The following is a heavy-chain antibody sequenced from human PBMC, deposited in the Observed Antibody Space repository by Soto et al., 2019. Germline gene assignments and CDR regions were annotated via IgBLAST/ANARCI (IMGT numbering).Heavy chain of an antibody. J-gene: IGHJ6*02. V-gene: IGHV3-43*01. D-gene: IGHD3-22*01. CDR1: GFTFDDYT. CDR3: AKDTEDYYDSNGMDV. Sequence: EVQLVESGGVVVQPGGSLRLSCAASGFTFDDYTMHWVRQAPGKGLEWVSLISWDGGSTYYADSVKGRFTISRDNSKNSLYLQMNSVRTEDTALYYCAKDTEDYYDSNGMDVWGQGTTVTVSS. CDR2: ISWDGGST.